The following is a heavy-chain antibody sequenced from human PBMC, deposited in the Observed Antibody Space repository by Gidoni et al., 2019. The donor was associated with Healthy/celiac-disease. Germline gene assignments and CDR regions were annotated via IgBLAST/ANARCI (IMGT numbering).Heavy chain of an antibody. CDR3: ARGPLFSGYYTPFDY. Sequence: QVQLVESGGGVVQPGRSLRLSCAASGVTFRSYGMHWVRQAPGKGLEWVAVIWYDGSNKYYADSVKGRFTISRDNSKNTLYLQMNSLRAEDTAVYYCARGPLFSGYYTPFDYWGQGTLVTVSS. V-gene: IGHV3-33*01. J-gene: IGHJ4*02. CDR2: IWYDGSNK. CDR1: GVTFRSYG. D-gene: IGHD3-3*01.